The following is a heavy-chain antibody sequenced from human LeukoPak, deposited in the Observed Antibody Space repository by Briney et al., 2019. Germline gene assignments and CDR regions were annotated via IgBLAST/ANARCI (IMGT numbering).Heavy chain of an antibody. Sequence: GGSLRLSCAASGFTFSSYAMSWVRQAPGKGLEWVSAISGSGGSTYYADSVKGRFTISRDNAKNSLYLQMNSLRAEDTAVYYCTTDDWARTAYWGQGTLVTVSS. D-gene: IGHD3-9*01. CDR2: ISGSGGST. J-gene: IGHJ4*02. CDR3: TTDDWARTAY. CDR1: GFTFSSYA. V-gene: IGHV3-23*01.